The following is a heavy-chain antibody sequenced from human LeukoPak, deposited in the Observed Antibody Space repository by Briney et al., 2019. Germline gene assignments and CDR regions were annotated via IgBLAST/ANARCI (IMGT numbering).Heavy chain of an antibody. CDR3: ARPFYSSHDAFDI. V-gene: IGHV4-59*12. Sequence: PSETLSLTCTVSGGSISSYYWSWIRQPPGKGLEWIGYIYYSGSTNYNPSLKSRVTISVDTSKNQFSLKLSSVTAADTAVYYCARPFYSSHDAFDIWGQGTMVTVSS. D-gene: IGHD6-13*01. CDR1: GGSISSYY. CDR2: IYYSGST. J-gene: IGHJ3*02.